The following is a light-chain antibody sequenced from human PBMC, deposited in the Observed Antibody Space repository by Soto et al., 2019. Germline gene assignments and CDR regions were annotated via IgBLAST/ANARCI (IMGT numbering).Light chain of an antibody. V-gene: IGLV2-14*01. CDR2: DVN. J-gene: IGLJ2*01. CDR1: STDVGAYNF. CDR3: SSYTTTSTVL. Sequence: QSALTQPASVSGSPGQSITISCTGASTDVGAYNFVSWYQQYPGKAPKLMIYDVNYRPPGISYRFSGSKSGNTASLIISGLETEDEAAYYCSSYTTTSTVLFGGGTKLTVL.